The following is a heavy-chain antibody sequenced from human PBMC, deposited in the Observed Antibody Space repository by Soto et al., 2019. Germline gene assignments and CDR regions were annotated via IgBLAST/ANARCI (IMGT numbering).Heavy chain of an antibody. CDR3: ARAALSTYCGGDCPEYFQH. D-gene: IGHD2-21*02. Sequence: ASETLSLTCTVSGGSISSGDYYWSWIRQPPGKGLEWIGYIYYSGSTYYNPSLKSRVTISVDTSKNQFSLKLSSVTAADTAVYYCARAALSTYCGGDCPEYFQHWGQGTLVTVS. J-gene: IGHJ1*01. CDR2: IYYSGST. V-gene: IGHV4-30-4*01. CDR1: GGSISSGDYY.